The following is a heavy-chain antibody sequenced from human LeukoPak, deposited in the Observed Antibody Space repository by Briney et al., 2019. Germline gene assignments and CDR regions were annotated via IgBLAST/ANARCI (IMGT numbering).Heavy chain of an antibody. CDR3: ARVAYSGGWSLDY. Sequence: GGSLRLSCAASGFTFDDYTMHWVRQAPGKGLEWVSSISSGNYIYYADSVKGRFTISRDNAKNSLYLQMNSLRAEDTAVYYCARVAYSGGWSLDYWGQGTLVTVSS. CDR1: GFTFDDYT. V-gene: IGHV3-69-1*01. CDR2: ISSGNYI. J-gene: IGHJ4*02. D-gene: IGHD6-19*01.